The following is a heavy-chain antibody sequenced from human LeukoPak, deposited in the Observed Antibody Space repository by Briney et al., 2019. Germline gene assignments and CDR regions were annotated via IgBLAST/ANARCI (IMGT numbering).Heavy chain of an antibody. CDR2: ISYDGSNK. J-gene: IGHJ4*02. V-gene: IGHV3-30-3*01. Sequence: GGPLRLSCAASGFTFSSYAMHWVRQAPGKGLEWVAVISYDGSNKYYADSVKGRFTISRDNSKNTLYLQMNSLRAEDTAVYYCARGGLGYSYGLLFDYWGQGTLVTVSS. CDR1: GFTFSSYA. CDR3: ARGGLGYSYGLLFDY. D-gene: IGHD5-18*01.